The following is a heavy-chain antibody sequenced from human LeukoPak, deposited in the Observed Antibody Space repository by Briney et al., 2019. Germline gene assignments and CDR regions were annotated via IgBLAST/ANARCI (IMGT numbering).Heavy chain of an antibody. D-gene: IGHD3-10*01. V-gene: IGHV3-74*01. CDR2: ISSDGSST. Sequence: GGSLRLSCAASGFTFSSYWMYWVRQAPGKGLVWVSRISSDGSSTNYADSVKGRFTISRDNAKNTLYLQMNSLRAEDTAVYYCARGGIRFIDNWGQGTLVTVSS. CDR1: GFTFSSYW. CDR3: ARGGIRFIDN. J-gene: IGHJ4*02.